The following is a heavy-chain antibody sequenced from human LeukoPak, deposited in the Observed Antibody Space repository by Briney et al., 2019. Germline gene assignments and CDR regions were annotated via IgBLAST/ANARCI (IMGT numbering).Heavy chain of an antibody. D-gene: IGHD3-10*01. J-gene: IGHJ4*02. CDR1: GFTFSSYA. CDR3: VKAIYYYGSGSYYKVFDH. CDR2: INNNGNRA. Sequence: GGSLRLSCSVSGFTFSSYAMHWVRQAPGKGLDYVSAINNNGNRAYYGESVKGRFTIFRDNSKNTLYLQMSSLRAEDTAVYYCVKAIYYYGSGSYYKVFDHWGQGTLVTVSS. V-gene: IGHV3-64D*06.